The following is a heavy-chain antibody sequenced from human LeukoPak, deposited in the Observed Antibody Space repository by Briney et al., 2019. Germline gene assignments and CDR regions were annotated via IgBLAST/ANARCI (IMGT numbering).Heavy chain of an antibody. CDR1: GFTFSSYA. D-gene: IGHD3-3*01. CDR3: AKGEYYDFWSGYYGFDY. V-gene: IGHV3-23*01. Sequence: GGSLRLSCAASGFTFSSYAMSWVRQAPGKGLEWVSAISGSGGSTYYADSVKGRFTISRDNSKNTLYLQMNSLRAEDTAVYYCAKGEYYDFWSGYYGFDYWGQGTLVTVSS. CDR2: ISGSGGST. J-gene: IGHJ4*02.